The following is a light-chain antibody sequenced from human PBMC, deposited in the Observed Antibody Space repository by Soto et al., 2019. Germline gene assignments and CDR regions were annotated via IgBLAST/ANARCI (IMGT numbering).Light chain of an antibody. CDR3: QQYGNSPQT. V-gene: IGKV3D-15*01. CDR1: QSVSSN. Sequence: DRVMTQSPATLSVSPPAFASLFYRASQSVSSNLAWYQQRPGQAPRLLIYGASTRATGIPARFSGSGSGTDFTLTISRLEPEDFAVYYCQQYGNSPQTFGQGTKVDIK. CDR2: GAS. J-gene: IGKJ1*01.